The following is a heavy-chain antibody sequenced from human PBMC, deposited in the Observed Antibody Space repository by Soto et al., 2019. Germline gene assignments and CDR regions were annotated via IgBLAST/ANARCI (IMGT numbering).Heavy chain of an antibody. V-gene: IGHV1-69*13. J-gene: IGHJ4*02. D-gene: IGHD5-18*01. CDR1: GGTFSSYA. CDR3: ARADTWIQLWSPFDY. Sequence: VKVSCKASGGTFSSYAISWVRQAPGQGLEWMGGIIPIFGTANYAQKFQGRVTITADESTCTAYMELSSLRSEDTAVYYCARADTWIQLWSPFDYWGQGTLVPVSP. CDR2: IIPIFGTA.